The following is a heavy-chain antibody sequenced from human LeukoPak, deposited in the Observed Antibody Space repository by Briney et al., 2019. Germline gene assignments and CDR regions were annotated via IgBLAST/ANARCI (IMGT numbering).Heavy chain of an antibody. J-gene: IGHJ4*02. V-gene: IGHV3-7*03. CDR2: INDGGSGK. Sequence: GGSLRLSCAASGFVFSNYWMTWVRQAPGKGLEWVAGINDGGSGKYYVDSVKGRFTISRDNAQKSLYLEMHSLRAVDTAVYYCARAVTSTEGYWGQGTLVTVSS. CDR1: GFVFSNYW. D-gene: IGHD4-17*01. CDR3: ARAVTSTEGY.